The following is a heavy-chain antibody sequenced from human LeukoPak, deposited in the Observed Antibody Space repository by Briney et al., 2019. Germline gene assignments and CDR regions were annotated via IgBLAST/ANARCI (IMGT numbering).Heavy chain of an antibody. CDR2: IIPIFGTA. V-gene: IGHV1-69*13. CDR3: ARADELGYCSSTSCLYYYYGMDV. J-gene: IGHJ6*02. Sequence: GASAKVSCKASGGTFSSYAISWVRQAPGQGLEWMGGIIPIFGTANYAQKFQGRVTITADESTSTAYMEPSSLRSEDTAVYYCARADELGYCSSTSCLYYYYGMDVWGQGTTVTVSS. CDR1: GGTFSSYA. D-gene: IGHD2-2*01.